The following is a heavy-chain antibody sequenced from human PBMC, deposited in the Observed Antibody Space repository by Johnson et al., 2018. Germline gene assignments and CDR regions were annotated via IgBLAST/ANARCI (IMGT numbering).Heavy chain of an antibody. V-gene: IGHV4-59*01. D-gene: IGHD6-19*01. CDR1: GDSISSYY. CDR2: IYYNGGT. Sequence: QVELRESGPGLVKPSETLSLTCTVSGDSISSYYWSWIRQPPGQGLEWIAYIYYNGGTSYNPSLKSRVTISVDTSKNQFSLKLSSVTAADTAVYYCATGIAVAGAEYFHHWGQGTLVTVSS. CDR3: ATGIAVAGAEYFHH. J-gene: IGHJ1*01.